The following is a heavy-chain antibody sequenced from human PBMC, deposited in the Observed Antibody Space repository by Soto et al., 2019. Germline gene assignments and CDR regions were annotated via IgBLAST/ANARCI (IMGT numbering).Heavy chain of an antibody. Sequence: GASVKVACKASGGTFSSYTISWVRQAPGQGLEWMGRISPCNGNTNYAQKFQGRVTMTTDTSTSTAYMELSSLRSEDTAVYYCARDLGSGSYYGGYFDYWGQGTLVTVSS. CDR1: GGTFSSYT. CDR3: ARDLGSGSYYGGYFDY. J-gene: IGHJ4*02. CDR2: ISPCNGNT. V-gene: IGHV1-18*01. D-gene: IGHD3-10*01.